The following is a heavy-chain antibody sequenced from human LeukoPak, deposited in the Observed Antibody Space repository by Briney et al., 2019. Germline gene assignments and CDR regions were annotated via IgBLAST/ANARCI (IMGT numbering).Heavy chain of an antibody. CDR2: INPSGGST. V-gene: IGHV1-46*01. Sequence: ASVKVSCKASGYTFTSYGISWVRQTPGQGLEWMGIINPSGGSTSYAQKFQGRVTMSRDTYTRTVYMERSSLRSEDTAVYYCARVSYDFWSGYYYYYMDVWGKGTTVTVS. CDR3: ARVSYDFWSGYYYYYMDV. J-gene: IGHJ6*03. CDR1: GYTFTSYG. D-gene: IGHD3-3*01.